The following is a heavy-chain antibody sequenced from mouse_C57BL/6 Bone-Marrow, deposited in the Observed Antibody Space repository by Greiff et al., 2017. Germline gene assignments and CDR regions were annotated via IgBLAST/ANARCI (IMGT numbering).Heavy chain of an antibody. D-gene: IGHD2-5*01. V-gene: IGHV1-7*01. CDR3: ARGDYSNYDWFAY. Sequence: QVQLKESGAELAKPGASVKLSCKASGYTFTSYWMHWVKQRPGQGLEWIGYINPSSGYTKYNQKFKDKATLTADKSSSTAYMQLSSLTYADSAVYYCARGDYSNYDWFAYWGQGTLVTVSA. CDR2: INPSSGYT. CDR1: GYTFTSYW. J-gene: IGHJ3*01.